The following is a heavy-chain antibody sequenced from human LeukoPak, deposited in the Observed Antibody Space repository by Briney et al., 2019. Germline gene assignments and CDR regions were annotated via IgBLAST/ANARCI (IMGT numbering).Heavy chain of an antibody. Sequence: GGSLRLSCAASGFTFSSYWMSWVRQAPGKGLEWVANIKQDGSEKYYVDSVKGRFTISRDNAKNSLYLQMNSLRAEDTAVYYCAKDLGGATSVEDAFDIWGQGTMVTVSS. CDR1: GFTFSSYW. D-gene: IGHD1-26*01. CDR2: IKQDGSEK. V-gene: IGHV3-7*03. CDR3: AKDLGGATSVEDAFDI. J-gene: IGHJ3*02.